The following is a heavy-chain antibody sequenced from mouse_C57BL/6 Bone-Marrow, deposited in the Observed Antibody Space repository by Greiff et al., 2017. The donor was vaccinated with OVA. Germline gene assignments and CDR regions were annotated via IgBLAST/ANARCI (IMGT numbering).Heavy chain of an antibody. V-gene: IGHV1-69*01. J-gene: IGHJ2*01. CDR3: AREGIYGNPYYFDY. D-gene: IGHD2-1*01. CDR2: IDPSDSYT. CDR1: GYTFTSYW. Sequence: VQLQQPGAELVMPGASVKLSCKASGYTFTSYWMHWVKQRPGQGLEWIGEIDPSDSYTNYNQKFKGKSTLTVDQSSSTAYMQLSSLTSEDSAVYYRAREGIYGNPYYFDYWGQGTTLTVSS.